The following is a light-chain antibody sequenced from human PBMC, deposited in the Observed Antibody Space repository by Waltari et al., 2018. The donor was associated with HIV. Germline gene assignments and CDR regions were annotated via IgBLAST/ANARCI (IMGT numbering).Light chain of an antibody. CDR2: EVN. Sequence: QSALTQPPAASGSPGQSVTISCTGTSNDIGPYNYVSWYQQHPDKAPRLLIYEVNKRPSGVPGRFSGSKPGNTASLTVSGLQAEDEADYYCSSYAGSGNLLLFGGGTKVTVL. CDR3: SSYAGSGNLLL. J-gene: IGLJ6*01. CDR1: SNDIGPYNY. V-gene: IGLV2-8*01.